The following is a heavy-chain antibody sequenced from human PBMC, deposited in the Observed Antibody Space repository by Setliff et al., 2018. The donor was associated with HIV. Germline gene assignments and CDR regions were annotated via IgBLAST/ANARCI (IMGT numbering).Heavy chain of an antibody. V-gene: IGHV3-49*04. Sequence: PGGSLRLSCTGSEFNFNAYAMSWVRQAPGKGLEWVGLIRENAYGGTTEHAASVRGRFTISRDDSKTIAYLQMNSLTTEDTAVYFCTRDRRGSNSWSGYNGGFDYWGQGTLVTVSS. D-gene: IGHD3-3*01. CDR1: EFNFNAYA. CDR3: TRDRRGSNSWSGYNGGFDY. J-gene: IGHJ4*02. CDR2: IRENAYGGTT.